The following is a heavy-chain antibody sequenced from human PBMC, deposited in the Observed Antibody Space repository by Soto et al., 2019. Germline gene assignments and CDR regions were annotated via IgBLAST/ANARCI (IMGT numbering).Heavy chain of an antibody. Sequence: GGSLRLSCAASGFTFSSYSMNWVRQAPGKGLEWVSSISSSSSYIYYADSVKGRFTISRDNAKNSLYLQMNSLRAEDTAVYYCARDFLTSDIVVVPAAFTSGQGTRVTVSS. J-gene: IGHJ5*02. CDR1: GFTFSSYS. CDR2: ISSSSSYI. V-gene: IGHV3-21*01. CDR3: ARDFLTSDIVVVPAAFT. D-gene: IGHD2-2*01.